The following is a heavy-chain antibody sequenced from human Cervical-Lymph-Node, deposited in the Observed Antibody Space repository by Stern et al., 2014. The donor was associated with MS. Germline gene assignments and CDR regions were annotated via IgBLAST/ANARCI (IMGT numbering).Heavy chain of an antibody. V-gene: IGHV3-20*01. CDR3: ARAFCTGGVCYSFPFYGMDV. CDR1: GFTFEDYG. CDR2: IHSDGGST. D-gene: IGHD2-8*02. J-gene: IGHJ6*02. Sequence: EVQLEESGGGVVRPGRSLRLSCAASGFTFEDYGMSWVRQAPGKGLEWVASIHSDGGSTVYAGSVQGRFTISRDNAKNSLYLQMNSLRAEDTALYHCARAFCTGGVCYSFPFYGMDVWGQGTTVTVSS.